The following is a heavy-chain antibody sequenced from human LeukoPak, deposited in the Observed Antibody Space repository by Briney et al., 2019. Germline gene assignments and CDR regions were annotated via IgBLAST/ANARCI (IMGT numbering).Heavy chain of an antibody. J-gene: IGHJ4*02. D-gene: IGHD2-8*02. V-gene: IGHV3-30*18. Sequence: PGGSLTLSCAASGFTFSNAWMSWVRQAPAKGLDWVAVISYYGSNNYYADSVKDRFTISRDNSKNTLYLQMNSLRAEDTAVYYCAKERTGLLGGPLDYWGQGTLVTVSS. CDR1: GFTFSNAW. CDR2: ISYYGSNN. CDR3: AKERTGLLGGPLDY.